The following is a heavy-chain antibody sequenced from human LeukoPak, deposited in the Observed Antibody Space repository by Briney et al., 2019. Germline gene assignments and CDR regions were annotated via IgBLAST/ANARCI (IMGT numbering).Heavy chain of an antibody. J-gene: IGHJ6*02. D-gene: IGHD3-9*01. CDR1: GGSISSYY. Sequence: PSETLSLTCTVSGGSISSYYWSWIRQPPGKGLEWIGYIYYSGSTNYNPSPKSRVTISVDTSKNQFSLKLSSVTAADTAVYYCAREVRYYDILTGYYYYYGMDVWGQGTTVTVSS. V-gene: IGHV4-59*01. CDR3: AREVRYYDILTGYYYYYGMDV. CDR2: IYYSGST.